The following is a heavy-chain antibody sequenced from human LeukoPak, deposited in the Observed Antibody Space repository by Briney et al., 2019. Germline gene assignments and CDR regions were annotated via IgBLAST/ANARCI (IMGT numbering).Heavy chain of an antibody. Sequence: GGSLRLSCAASGFTFTNYWMSWVRQAPGKGLEWVANMKPDGSERYYVDSVKGRFTVSRDNAENSLYFQMNSLRAEDTAVYYCARERIVGAASTRYYGMDVWGQGTTVTVSS. CDR3: ARERIVGAASTRYYGMDV. J-gene: IGHJ6*02. D-gene: IGHD1-26*01. V-gene: IGHV3-7*03. CDR1: GFTFTNYW. CDR2: MKPDGSER.